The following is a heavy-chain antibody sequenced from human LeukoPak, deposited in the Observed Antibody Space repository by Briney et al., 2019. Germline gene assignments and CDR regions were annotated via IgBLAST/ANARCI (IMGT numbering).Heavy chain of an antibody. CDR3: ARGKGYYDILTGYYVGVFDY. CDR1: GYTFTSYG. Sequence: AASVTVSFKAPGYTFTSYGISWVRQAPGQGVEWMGWISAYNGNTNYAQKLQGRVTMTTDTSTSTAYMELRSLRSDDTAVYYCARGKGYYDILTGYYVGVFDYWGQGTLVTVSS. CDR2: ISAYNGNT. J-gene: IGHJ4*02. D-gene: IGHD3-9*01. V-gene: IGHV1-18*01.